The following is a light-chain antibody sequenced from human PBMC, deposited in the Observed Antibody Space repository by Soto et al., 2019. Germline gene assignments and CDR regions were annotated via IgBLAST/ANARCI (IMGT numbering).Light chain of an antibody. J-gene: IGLJ3*02. Sequence: QSALTQPRSVSGSPRQSVTMSCTGTSSDVGGYNYVSWYQQHPGKAPKLMIYGVTERPSGVPDRFSGSKSGNTASLTISGLQAEDEADYYCCSYAGSYTWVFGGGTQQTVL. CDR2: GVT. V-gene: IGLV2-11*01. CDR3: CSYAGSYTWV. CDR1: SSDVGGYNY.